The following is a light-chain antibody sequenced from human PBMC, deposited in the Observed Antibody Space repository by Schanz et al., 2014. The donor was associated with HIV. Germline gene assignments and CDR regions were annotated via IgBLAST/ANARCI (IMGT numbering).Light chain of an antibody. Sequence: QSALTQPPSASGSPGQSITISCTGTSGDVGRYDYVSCYQQHPGQAPKLLIYDVTYRPSGISNRFSGSKSAYTVSLTISGLQPEDEADYYCSSYTTSSTLVLGGGTKLTVL. CDR3: SSYTTSSTLV. J-gene: IGLJ2*01. CDR2: DVT. V-gene: IGLV2-14*03. CDR1: SGDVGRYDY.